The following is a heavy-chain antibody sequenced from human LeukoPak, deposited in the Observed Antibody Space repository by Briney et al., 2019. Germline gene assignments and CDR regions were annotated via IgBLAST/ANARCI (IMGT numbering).Heavy chain of an antibody. Sequence: KTSETLSLTCTVSGGSISPYYWSWIRQTPGKGLEWIGYIIYSGSTTNYNPSLKSRVTISVDTSKNQFSLKLSSVTAADTALYYCARVGDWNDLVYWGQGTLVTVSS. CDR1: GGSISPYY. D-gene: IGHD1-1*01. CDR2: IIYSGSTT. J-gene: IGHJ4*02. V-gene: IGHV4-59*01. CDR3: ARVGDWNDLVY.